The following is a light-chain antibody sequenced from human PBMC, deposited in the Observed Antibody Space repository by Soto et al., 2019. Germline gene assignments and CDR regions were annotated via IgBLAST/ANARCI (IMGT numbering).Light chain of an antibody. CDR3: QQYYSYPWT. V-gene: IGKV4-1*01. J-gene: IGKJ1*01. CDR2: WAS. CDR1: QSVLYSSNNKIY. Sequence: DIVMTQSPDSLAVSLGERATINCKSSQSVLYSSNNKIYLAWYQHKPGQPPKLLIYWASTRESGVPDRFSGSGSGTDFTLTISSLQAEDVAVYYCQQYYSYPWTFGQGTKVDIK.